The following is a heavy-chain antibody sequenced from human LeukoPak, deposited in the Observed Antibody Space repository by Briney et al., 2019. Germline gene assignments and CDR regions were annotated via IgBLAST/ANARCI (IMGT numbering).Heavy chain of an antibody. CDR3: AKELKVAYYGSGSYYIVDY. J-gene: IGHJ4*02. V-gene: IGHV3-23*01. D-gene: IGHD3-10*01. CDR1: GFTFSSYA. Sequence: GGSLRLSCAASGFTFSSYAMSWVRQAPGKGLEWVSAISGSGCSTYYADSVKGRFTISRDNSKNTLYLQMNSLRAEDTAVYYCAKELKVAYYGSGSYYIVDYWGQGTLVTVSS. CDR2: ISGSGCST.